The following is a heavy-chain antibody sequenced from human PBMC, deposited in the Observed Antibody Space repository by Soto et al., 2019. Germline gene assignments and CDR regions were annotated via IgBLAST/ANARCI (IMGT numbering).Heavy chain of an antibody. CDR1: GYTFTSFT. CDR2: IRAYNGNT. Sequence: QVQLVQSGAEVKKPGASVKVSCKASGYTFTSFTITWVRQAPGQGLEWLGWIRAYNGNTNYAQKLQGRVTMTTDTSTSTAYMALRSPRSDDTAVNSCARDGPPVDYWGPGTLVTVSS. J-gene: IGHJ4*02. CDR3: ARDGPPVDY. V-gene: IGHV1-18*01.